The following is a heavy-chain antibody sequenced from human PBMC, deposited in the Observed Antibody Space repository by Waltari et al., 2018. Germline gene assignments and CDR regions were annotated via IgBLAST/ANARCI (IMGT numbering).Heavy chain of an antibody. CDR1: GFSTDYW. CDR2: MKTAGTSI. J-gene: IGHJ4*02. V-gene: IGHV3-74*03. Sequence: EVQLVESGGGLVQPGGSLRLSCAASGFSTDYWLDWVRQAPGKGLVWVSRMKTAGTSITYADSVKRRFTISSDSAKDTYYLPMDGLSAEDTAVYYCPTNPGYWGQGTLVTVSS. CDR3: PTNPGY.